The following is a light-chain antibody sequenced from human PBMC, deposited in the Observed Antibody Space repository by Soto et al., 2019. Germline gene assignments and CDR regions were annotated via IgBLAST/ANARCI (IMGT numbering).Light chain of an antibody. CDR3: QQYDNAPPFT. V-gene: IGKV1-33*01. CDR1: QDIGNF. J-gene: IGKJ1*01. CDR2: DAS. Sequence: DIQMTQSPSSLSASVGDRVTISCQASQDIGNFLSWYQQTPGKAPKLLIYDASNLESGVPSRFSGSGSGTDFTFTISSLQPEDFATYYCQQYDNAPPFTFGPGTKVE.